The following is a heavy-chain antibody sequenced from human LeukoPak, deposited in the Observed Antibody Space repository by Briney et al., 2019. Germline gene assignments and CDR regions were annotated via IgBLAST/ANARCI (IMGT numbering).Heavy chain of an antibody. Sequence: PGGSLRLSCAASGFTFSSYSMTWVRQAPGKGLEWVSSISSGSTYIYYADSVKGRFTISRDNTKNSLYLQMNSLRAEDTAVYYCARGGSLGYWGQGTLVTVSS. CDR1: GFTFSSYS. CDR3: ARGGSLGY. CDR2: ISSGSTYI. V-gene: IGHV3-21*01. J-gene: IGHJ4*02. D-gene: IGHD6-19*01.